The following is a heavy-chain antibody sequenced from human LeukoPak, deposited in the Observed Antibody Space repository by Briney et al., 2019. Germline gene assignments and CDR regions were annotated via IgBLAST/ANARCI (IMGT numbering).Heavy chain of an antibody. CDR2: INWNGGST. V-gene: IGHV3-20*04. CDR3: ARLGVGATRDAFDI. D-gene: IGHD1-26*01. J-gene: IGHJ3*02. Sequence: GGSLRLSCAASGFTFDDYGMSWVRQAPGKGLEWVSGINWNGGSTGYADSVEGRFTISRDNAKNSLYLQMYSLRAEDTALYYCARLGVGATRDAFDIWGQGTMVTVSS. CDR1: GFTFDDYG.